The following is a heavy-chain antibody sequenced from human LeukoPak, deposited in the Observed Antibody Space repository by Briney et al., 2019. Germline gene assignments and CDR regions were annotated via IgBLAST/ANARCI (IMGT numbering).Heavy chain of an antibody. V-gene: IGHV3-48*01. D-gene: IGHD3-3*01. Sequence: GGSLRLSCAASGFTFSSYSMNWVRQAPGKGLEWVSYISSSSSTIYYADSAKGRFTISRDNAKNSLYLQMNSLRAEDTAVYYCARDGTPHYDFWSGYRPFFAWGQGTLVTVSS. CDR3: ARDGTPHYDFWSGYRPFFA. J-gene: IGHJ4*02. CDR1: GFTFSSYS. CDR2: ISSSSSTI.